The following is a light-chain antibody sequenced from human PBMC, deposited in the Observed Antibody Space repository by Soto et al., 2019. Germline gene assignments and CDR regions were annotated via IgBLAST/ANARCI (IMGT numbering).Light chain of an antibody. J-gene: IGLJ2*01. CDR3: LLYYRGAV. Sequence: QAVVTQEPSLTVSPGGTVTLTSASSTGAVTSGYYPNWFQQKPGQAPRALIYSTDNKYSWTPARFSGSLLGGKAALTLSGVQPEDEADYYCLLYYRGAVFGGGTKLTVL. CDR2: STD. CDR1: TGAVTSGYY. V-gene: IGLV7-43*01.